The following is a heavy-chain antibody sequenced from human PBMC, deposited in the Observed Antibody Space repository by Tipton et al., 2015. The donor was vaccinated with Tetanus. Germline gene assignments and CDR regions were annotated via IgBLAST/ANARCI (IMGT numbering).Heavy chain of an antibody. D-gene: IGHD1-26*01. V-gene: IGHV3-21*01. Sequence: VQLVQSGGGVVQPGRSLRLSCAVSGFTFSNFGMNWVRQAPGKGLEWVASISSTSTYIYYTGSVKGRFTIFRDNAKNSLYLQMNSLRAEDTAVYYCASGSTFDYWGQGTLVTVSS. CDR1: GFTFSNFG. CDR3: ASGSTFDY. J-gene: IGHJ4*02. CDR2: ISSTSTYI.